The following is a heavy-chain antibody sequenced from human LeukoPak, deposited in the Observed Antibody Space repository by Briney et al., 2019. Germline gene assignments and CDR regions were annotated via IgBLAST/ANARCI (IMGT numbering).Heavy chain of an antibody. CDR3: ATVGRLEGAAFDY. D-gene: IGHD1-26*01. V-gene: IGHV4-34*01. CDR1: GGSFSGYY. CDR2: INHSGST. Sequence: PSETLSLTCAVYGGSFSGYYWSWIRQPPGKRLEWIGEINHSGSTNYNPSLKSRVTISVDTSKNQFSLKLSSVTAADTAVYYCATVGRLEGAAFDYWGQGTLVTVSS. J-gene: IGHJ4*02.